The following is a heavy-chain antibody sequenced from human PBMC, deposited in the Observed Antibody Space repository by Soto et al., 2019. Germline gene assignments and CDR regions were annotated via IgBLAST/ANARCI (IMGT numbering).Heavy chain of an antibody. J-gene: IGHJ5*02. CDR2: IDPSDSYT. D-gene: IGHD3-10*01. V-gene: IGHV5-10-1*01. CDR3: ARHYITMVRGVTNYNWLDP. CDR1: GYSFTSYW. Sequence: GESLKISCKGSGYSFTSYWITWVRQMPGKGLEWMGRIDPSDSYTNYNPSFQGHVTISADKSISTAYLQWSSLKASDTAMYYCARHYITMVRGVTNYNWLDPWGQGTLVTVSS.